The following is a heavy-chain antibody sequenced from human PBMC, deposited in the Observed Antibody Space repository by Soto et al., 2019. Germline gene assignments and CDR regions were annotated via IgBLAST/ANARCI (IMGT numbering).Heavy chain of an antibody. D-gene: IGHD3-10*01. CDR2: ISSSSSTI. CDR1: GFTFSSYS. V-gene: IGHV3-48*01. Sequence: GGSLRLSCAASGFTFSSYSMNWVRQAPGKGLEWVSYISSSSSTIYYADSVKGRFTISRDNAKNSLYLQMNSLRAEDTAVYYCARGGDYYGSGRRYFDYWGQGSLVTVSS. CDR3: ARGGDYYGSGRRYFDY. J-gene: IGHJ4*02.